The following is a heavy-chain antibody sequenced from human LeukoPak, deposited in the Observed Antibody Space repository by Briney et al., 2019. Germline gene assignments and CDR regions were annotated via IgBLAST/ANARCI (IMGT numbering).Heavy chain of an antibody. CDR1: GGTFSSYA. CDR3: ARDAGWGFDY. V-gene: IGHV1-69*05. Sequence: SVKVSFKASGGTFSSYAISWVRQAPGQGLEWMGGIIPIFGTANYAQKFQGRVAITTDESTSTAYMELSSLSSEDTAVYYCARDAGWGFDYWGQGTLVTVSS. J-gene: IGHJ4*02. CDR2: IIPIFGTA. D-gene: IGHD3-16*01.